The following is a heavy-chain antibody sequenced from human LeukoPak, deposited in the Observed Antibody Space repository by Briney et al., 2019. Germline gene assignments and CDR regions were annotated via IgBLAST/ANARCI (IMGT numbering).Heavy chain of an antibody. V-gene: IGHV1-69*13. J-gene: IGHJ6*03. CDR3: SRVEGYHYYLDV. Sequence: SVKVSCKASGGTFSSYAISWVRQAPGQGLEWMGGIIPIFGTANYAQKFQGRVTITADESTSTAYMELSSLRSEDTAVYYCSRVEGYHYYLDVSGKGTTVTVSS. D-gene: IGHD5-24*01. CDR1: GGTFSSYA. CDR2: IIPIFGTA.